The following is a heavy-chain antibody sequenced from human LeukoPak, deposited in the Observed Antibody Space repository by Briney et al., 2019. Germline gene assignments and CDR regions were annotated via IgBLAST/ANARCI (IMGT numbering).Heavy chain of an antibody. V-gene: IGHV3-23*01. CDR3: AKFSHLLVVVITNFDY. CDR1: GFTFSSYA. D-gene: IGHD3-22*01. Sequence: GGSLGLSCAASGFTFSSYAMSWVRQAPGKGLEWVSAISGSGGSTYYADSVKGRFTISRDNSKNTLYLQMNSLRAEDTAVYYCAKFSHLLVVVITNFDYWGQGTLVTVSS. J-gene: IGHJ4*02. CDR2: ISGSGGST.